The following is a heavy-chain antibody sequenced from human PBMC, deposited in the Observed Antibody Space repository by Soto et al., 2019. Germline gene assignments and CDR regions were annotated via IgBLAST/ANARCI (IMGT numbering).Heavy chain of an antibody. J-gene: IGHJ6*04. CDR2: IYYSGST. CDR3: ARGPLLYRSSSEEVWEDYSYGMDV. V-gene: IGHV4-31*03. CDR1: GGSISSGGYY. Sequence: SETLSLTCTVSGGSISSGGYYWSWIRQHPGKGLEWIGYIYYSGSTYYNPSLKSRVTISVDTSKNQFSLKLSSVTAADTAVYYCARGPLLYRSSSEEVWEDYSYGMDVWGKGPTLTVSS. D-gene: IGHD6-6*01.